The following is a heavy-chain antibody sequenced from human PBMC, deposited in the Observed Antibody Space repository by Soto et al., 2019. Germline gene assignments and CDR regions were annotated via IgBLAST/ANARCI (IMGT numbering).Heavy chain of an antibody. J-gene: IGHJ4*02. CDR2: IYWNDDK. CDR3: VSPRRIVVVPAARSWSFDY. Sequence: SGPTLVKPTPTLTLTCTFSGFSLSTSGVGVGWIRQPPGKALEWLALIYWNDDKRYSPSLKSRLTITKDTSKNQVVLTMTNMDPVDTATYYCVSPRRIVVVPAARSWSFDYWGQGTLVTVSS. CDR1: GFSLSTSGVG. V-gene: IGHV2-5*01. D-gene: IGHD2-2*01.